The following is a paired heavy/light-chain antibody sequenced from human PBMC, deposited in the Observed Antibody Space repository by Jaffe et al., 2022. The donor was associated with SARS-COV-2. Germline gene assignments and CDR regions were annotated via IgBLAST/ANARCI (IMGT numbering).Light chain of an antibody. V-gene: IGKV2-30*01. CDR1: QSLVYSDGNTY. J-gene: IGKJ5*01. CDR2: KVS. CDR3: MQGTHWPPT. Sequence: DVVMTQSPLSLPVTLGQPASISCRSSQSLVYSDGNTYLNWFQQRPGQSPRRLIYKVSNRDSGVPDRFSGSGSGTDFTLKISRVEAEDVGVYYCMQGTHWPPTFGQGTRLEIK.
Heavy chain of an antibody. Sequence: QVQLVQSGAEVKKPGSSVKVSCKASGGTFSSYAISWVRQAPGQGLEWMGGIIPIFGTANYAQKFQGRVTITADESTSTAYMELSSLRSEDTAVYYCARAVTGDNTDSYYYYGMDVWGQGTTVTVSS. J-gene: IGHJ6*02. V-gene: IGHV1-69*01. CDR1: GGTFSSYA. CDR3: ARAVTGDNTDSYYYYGMDV. CDR2: IIPIFGTA. D-gene: IGHD7-27*01.